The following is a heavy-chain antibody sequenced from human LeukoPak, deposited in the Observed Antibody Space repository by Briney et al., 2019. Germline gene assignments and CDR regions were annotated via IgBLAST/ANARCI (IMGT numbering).Heavy chain of an antibody. CDR3: ARQEYCNGASCYAWFDP. V-gene: IGHV5-51*01. CDR2: IYPADSDI. Sequence: GESLKTYCKGSGYSINNYWIAWARQMPGKGLEWMGIIYPADSDIRYSPSFQGQVTISADKSISTAYLQWNSLKASDTAMYYWARQEYCNGASCYAWFDPWGQGTLVTVSS. J-gene: IGHJ5*02. CDR1: GYSINNYW. D-gene: IGHD2-15*01.